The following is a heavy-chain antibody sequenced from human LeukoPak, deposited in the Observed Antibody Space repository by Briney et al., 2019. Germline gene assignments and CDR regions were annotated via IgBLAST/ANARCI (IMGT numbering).Heavy chain of an antibody. D-gene: IGHD6-19*01. V-gene: IGHV1-46*01. CDR3: ARGSSGWYSVAY. Sequence: GASVKVSCKASGCTFTSNYMHWVRQAPGQGLEWMGIINPSGGSTSYAQKFQGRVTMTRDTSTSTVYMELSSLRSEDTAVYYCARGSSGWYSVAYWGQGTLVTVSS. J-gene: IGHJ4*02. CDR1: GCTFTSNY. CDR2: INPSGGST.